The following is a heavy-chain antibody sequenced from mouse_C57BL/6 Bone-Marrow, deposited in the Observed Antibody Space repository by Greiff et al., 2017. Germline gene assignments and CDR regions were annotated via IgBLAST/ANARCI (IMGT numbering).Heavy chain of an antibody. Sequence: VQLQQSGTVLARPGASVKMSCKTSGYTFTGYWMHWVKQRPGQGLEWIGAIYPGNSDTSYNQKFKGKAKLTAVTSASTAYMKLSSLTDEDSAVFYYTYTVPLDYWGQGTTLTVSA. D-gene: IGHD1-1*01. CDR2: IYPGNSDT. J-gene: IGHJ2*01. V-gene: IGHV1-5*01. CDR1: GYTFTGYW. CDR3: TYTVPLDY.